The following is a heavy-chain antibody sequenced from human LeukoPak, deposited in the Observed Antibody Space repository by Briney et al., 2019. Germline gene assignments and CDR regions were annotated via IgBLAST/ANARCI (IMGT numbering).Heavy chain of an antibody. V-gene: IGHV3-7*01. CDR1: GFTFISYW. J-gene: IGHJ4*02. Sequence: PGGSLRLSCAASGFTFISYWMSWVRQAPGKGLGWLANIKQDGSEKYYVDSVKGRFTISRDNAKNSLYLQMNSLRAEDTAVYYCAREFEYSSGVDYWGQGTLVTVSS. CDR2: IKQDGSEK. D-gene: IGHD6-25*01. CDR3: AREFEYSSGVDY.